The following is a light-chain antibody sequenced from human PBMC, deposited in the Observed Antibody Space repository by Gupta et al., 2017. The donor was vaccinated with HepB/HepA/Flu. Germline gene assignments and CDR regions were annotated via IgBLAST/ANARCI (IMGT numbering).Light chain of an antibody. Sequence: ELVLTPSPATLSLSPGERATLPCRASQSVSSNLSWYQQKPGQAPRLLSYGASTRATGIPARCSGRGSGTEFTLTISSRQSEDFAVYYCQQYDNWPRTFGGGTKVEIK. V-gene: IGKV3-15*01. CDR3: QQYDNWPRT. J-gene: IGKJ4*01. CDR1: QSVSSN. CDR2: GAS.